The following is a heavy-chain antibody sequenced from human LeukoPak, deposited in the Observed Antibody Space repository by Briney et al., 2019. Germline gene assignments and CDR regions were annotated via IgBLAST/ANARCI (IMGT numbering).Heavy chain of an antibody. CDR3: ARQKGESTNFDN. CDR2: IYSGGTT. J-gene: IGHJ4*01. D-gene: IGHD2-2*01. V-gene: IGHV3-53*01. Sequence: GGSLRLSCAASGFTVSSSYISWVRQAPGKGLEWVSAIYSGGTTYYADSVRGRFTISRDNSKNTLYLLMNSLRAEDTAMYHCARQKGESTNFDNWGQGTLVTGFS. CDR1: GFTVSSSY.